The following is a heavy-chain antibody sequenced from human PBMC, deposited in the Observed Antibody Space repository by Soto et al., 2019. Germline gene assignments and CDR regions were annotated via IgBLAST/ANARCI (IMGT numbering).Heavy chain of an antibody. Sequence: PGESLKISCAASGFDFSTYSINWVRQAPGKGLEWVSYISRSSTTMYFADSLKGRFTISRDNAKNSVFLQMSSLRAEDTGVYYCARDGIYSNYASHFFYMDVWGKGTTVTVSS. D-gene: IGHD4-4*01. V-gene: IGHV3-48*01. CDR1: GFDFSTYS. CDR2: ISRSSTTM. CDR3: ARDGIYSNYASHFFYMDV. J-gene: IGHJ6*03.